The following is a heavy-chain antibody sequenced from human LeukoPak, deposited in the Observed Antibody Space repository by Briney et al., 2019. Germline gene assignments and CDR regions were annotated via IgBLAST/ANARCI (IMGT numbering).Heavy chain of an antibody. CDR3: ARGPRTTIFGVVIPPLYY. CDR1: GFTFSSYS. J-gene: IGHJ4*02. CDR2: ISSSSSYI. V-gene: IGHV3-21*01. D-gene: IGHD3-3*01. Sequence: GGSLRLSCAASGFTFSSYSMNWVRQAPGKGLEWVSSISSSSSYIYYADSVKGRFTISRDNAKNSLYLQMNSLRAEDTAVYYCARGPRTTIFGVVIPPLYYWGQGTLVTVSS.